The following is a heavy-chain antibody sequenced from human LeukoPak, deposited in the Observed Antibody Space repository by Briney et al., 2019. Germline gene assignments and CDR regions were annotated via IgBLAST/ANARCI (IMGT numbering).Heavy chain of an antibody. CDR2: IYYSGST. Sequence: SQTLSLTCTVSGGSIGSGGYYWSWIRQHPGKGLEWIGYIYYSGSTYYNPSLKSRVTISVDTSKNQFSLKLSSVTAADTAVYYCARDHVVRGVLDYWGQGTLVTVSS. J-gene: IGHJ4*02. CDR1: GGSIGSGGYY. CDR3: ARDHVVRGVLDY. V-gene: IGHV4-31*03. D-gene: IGHD3-10*01.